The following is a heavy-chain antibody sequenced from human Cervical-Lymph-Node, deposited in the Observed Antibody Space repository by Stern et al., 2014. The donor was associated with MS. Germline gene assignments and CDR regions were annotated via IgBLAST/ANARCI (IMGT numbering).Heavy chain of an antibody. V-gene: IGHV1-18*01. CDR3: ARGLLGSENAFDI. D-gene: IGHD2-15*01. J-gene: IGHJ3*02. CDR1: GYTFNSYG. Sequence: QVQLVASAAEVKKPGASVKGSCKASGYTFNSYGISWVRQAPGQGLEWKGRISAYNGTTNYAQKLQGIVTMTTDTSTSTAYMELRSLRSDDTAVYYCARGLLGSENAFDIWGQGTMVTVPS. CDR2: ISAYNGTT.